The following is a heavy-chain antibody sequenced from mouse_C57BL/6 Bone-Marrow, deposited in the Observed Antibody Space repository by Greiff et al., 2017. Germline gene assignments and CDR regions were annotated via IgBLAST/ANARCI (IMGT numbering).Heavy chain of an antibody. Sequence: QVQLQQPGAELVKPGASVKMSCKASGYTFTSYWITWVKQRPGQGLEWIGDIYPGSGSTNYNEKFKSKATLTVDKACSTAYMQVSSLTSEDSAVYDDAWEDIFITAVVATDDYWGQGTTLTVSS. D-gene: IGHD1-1*01. CDR3: AWEDIFITAVVATDDY. J-gene: IGHJ2*01. CDR1: GYTFTSYW. V-gene: IGHV1-55*01. CDR2: IYPGSGST.